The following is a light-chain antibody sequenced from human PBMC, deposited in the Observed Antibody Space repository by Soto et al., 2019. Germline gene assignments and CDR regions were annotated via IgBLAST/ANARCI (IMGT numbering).Light chain of an antibody. Sequence: AIQLTQSPSSLSASVGDRFTITCRASQGISSYLAWYQQKPGKAPKLLIYDASSLESGVPSRFSGSGSGTEFTLTISNLQPDDFATYYCQQYVNYPLTFGGGTKVDIK. CDR2: DAS. V-gene: IGKV1D-13*01. CDR1: QGISSY. CDR3: QQYVNYPLT. J-gene: IGKJ4*01.